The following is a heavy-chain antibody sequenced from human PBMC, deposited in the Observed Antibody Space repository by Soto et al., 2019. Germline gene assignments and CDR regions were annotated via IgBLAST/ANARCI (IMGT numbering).Heavy chain of an antibody. D-gene: IGHD2-2*01. V-gene: IGHV4-39*01. CDR1: SGSISSSSYY. J-gene: IGHJ6*02. CDR3: ARRLKYCSSTSCYYYYYYGMDV. CDR2: IYYSGST. Sequence: QLQLQESGPGLVKPSETLSLTCTVSSGSISSSSYYWGWIRQPPGKGLEWIGSIYYSGSTYYNPSLKSRVTISVDTSKNQFSLKLSSVTAADTAVYYCARRLKYCSSTSCYYYYYYGMDVWGQGTTVTVSS.